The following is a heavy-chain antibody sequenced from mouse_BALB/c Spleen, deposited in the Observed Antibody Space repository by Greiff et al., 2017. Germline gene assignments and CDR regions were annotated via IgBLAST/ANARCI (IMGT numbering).Heavy chain of an antibody. Sequence: EVQLVESGGGLVKPGGSLKLSCAASGFTFSSYTMSWVRQTPEKRLEWVATISSGGSYTYYPDSVKGRFTISRDNAKNTLYLQMSSLKSEDTAKYYCISSCGFAYWGQGTRVTVSA. CDR2: ISSGGSYT. J-gene: IGHJ3*01. CDR1: GFTFSSYT. V-gene: IGHV5-6-4*01. CDR3: ISSCGFAY. D-gene: IGHD1-1*02.